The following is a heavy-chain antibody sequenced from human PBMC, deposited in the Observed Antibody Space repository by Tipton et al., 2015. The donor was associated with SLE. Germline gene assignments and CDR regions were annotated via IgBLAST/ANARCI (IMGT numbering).Heavy chain of an antibody. CDR2: INYSGST. CDR3: ARGGTFKYFQH. CDR1: GGSFSGYY. V-gene: IGHV4-34*01. Sequence: TLSLTCAVYGGSFSGYYWSWIRQSPGKGLEWIGEINYSGSTKYNPSLKSRVTISVDTSKNQFSLKLSSVTAADTALYYCARGGTFKYFQHWGQGTLVTVSS. D-gene: IGHD2/OR15-2a*01. J-gene: IGHJ1*01.